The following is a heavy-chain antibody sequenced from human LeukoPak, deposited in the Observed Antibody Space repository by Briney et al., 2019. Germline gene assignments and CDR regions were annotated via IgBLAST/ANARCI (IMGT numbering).Heavy chain of an antibody. V-gene: IGHV3-23*01. D-gene: IGHD6-6*01. Sequence: GGAPRLSSVASGFTPSGFAMIWVRQAPGKGLQWVLAPSGPSSHTYYADSVRGRFTISRDNSKNTLYLQMNSLRAEDTAVYYCAKDGQYSSSSPYYFDYWGQGTLVTVSS. CDR2: PSGPSSHT. J-gene: IGHJ4*02. CDR1: GFTPSGFA. CDR3: AKDGQYSSSSPYYFDY.